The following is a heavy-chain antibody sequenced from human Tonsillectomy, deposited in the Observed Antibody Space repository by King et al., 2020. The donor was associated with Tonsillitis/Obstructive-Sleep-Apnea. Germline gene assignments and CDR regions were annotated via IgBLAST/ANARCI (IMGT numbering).Heavy chain of an antibody. CDR1: GFTFSNAW. J-gene: IGHJ5*02. D-gene: IGHD2-8*01. CDR2: IKSKTDGGTT. V-gene: IGHV3-15*07. Sequence: VQLVESGGGLVKPGGSLRLSCAASGFTFSNAWMNWVRQPPGKGLEWVGRIKSKTDGGTTDYAAPVKGRFTISRDDSKNTLYLQMNSLKTEDTAVYYCTTLEVIGYCTNGVCWAWGQGTLVTVSS. CDR3: TTLEVIGYCTNGVCWA.